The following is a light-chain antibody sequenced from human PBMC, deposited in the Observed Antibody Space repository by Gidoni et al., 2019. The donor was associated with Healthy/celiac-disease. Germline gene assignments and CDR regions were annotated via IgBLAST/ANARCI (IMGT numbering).Light chain of an antibody. Sequence: DIQMTQSPSSLSASVGDRVTITCRASQSISSYLNWYQQKPGKAPKLLIYAASSLQSGVPSRFSGSGSGTGVTLTISSLQPEDFATYYCQQSYSSWTFGQGTKVEIK. CDR1: QSISSY. CDR2: AAS. V-gene: IGKV1-39*01. J-gene: IGKJ1*01. CDR3: QQSYSSWT.